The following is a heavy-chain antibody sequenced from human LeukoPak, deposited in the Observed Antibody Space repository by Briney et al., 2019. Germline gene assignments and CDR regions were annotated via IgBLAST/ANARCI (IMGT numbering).Heavy chain of an antibody. CDR2: INHSGST. V-gene: IGHV4-34*01. CDR3: ARGGYYDSSGYYRYFDY. J-gene: IGHJ4*02. Sequence: SETLSLTCAVYGGSFSGYYWSWIRQPPGKGLEWIGEINHSGSTNYNPSLKSRVTISVDTSKNQFSLKLSSVTAADTAVYYCARGGYYDSSGYYRYFDYWGQGTLVTVSS. D-gene: IGHD3-22*01. CDR1: GGSFSGYY.